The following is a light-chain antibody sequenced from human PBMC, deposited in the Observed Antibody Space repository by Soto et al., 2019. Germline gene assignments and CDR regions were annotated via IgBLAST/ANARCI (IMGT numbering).Light chain of an antibody. Sequence: IQMTQSPSSLSASVGDRVTITCRASQRISSYLNWYQQKPGKAPRLLIYAASSLQSGVPSGFGGSGSATIFTLTISSVQPEDSAIYYCQQSYTTPWTFGQGTKVEIK. CDR2: AAS. V-gene: IGKV1-39*01. CDR1: QRISSY. J-gene: IGKJ1*01. CDR3: QQSYTTPWT.